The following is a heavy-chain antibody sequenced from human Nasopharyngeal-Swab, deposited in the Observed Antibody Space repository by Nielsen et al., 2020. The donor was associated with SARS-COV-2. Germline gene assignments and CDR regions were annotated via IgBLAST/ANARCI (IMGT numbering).Heavy chain of an antibody. CDR2: INAGNDNT. CDR1: GYTFTSYA. J-gene: IGHJ4*02. V-gene: IGHV1-3*01. Sequence: ASVKVSCKASGYTFTSYAMHWVRQAPGQRLEWMGWINAGNDNTKYSQKFQGRVTITRDTSASTAYMELSSLRSEDTAVYYCATMEYYGSGFDYWGQGTLVTVSS. D-gene: IGHD3-10*01. CDR3: ATMEYYGSGFDY.